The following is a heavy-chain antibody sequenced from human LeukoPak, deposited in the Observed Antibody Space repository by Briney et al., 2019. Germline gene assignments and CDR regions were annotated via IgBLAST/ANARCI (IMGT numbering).Heavy chain of an antibody. J-gene: IGHJ6*02. V-gene: IGHV1-2*02. CDR3: ARDHEMSTILSGMGV. D-gene: IGHD5-24*01. CDR2: INPDSGGT. CDR1: GYTFTGSY. Sequence: GASVKVSCKASGYTFTGSYMHWVRQAPGQGLEWMGWINPDSGGTTFAPKFQGRVTLTRDTSITTAYMELSRLRSDDTAVYYCARDHEMSTILSGMGVLGQGTTVTVSS.